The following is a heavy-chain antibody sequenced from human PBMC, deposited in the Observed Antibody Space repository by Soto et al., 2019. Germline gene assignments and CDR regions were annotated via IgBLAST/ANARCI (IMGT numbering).Heavy chain of an antibody. D-gene: IGHD3-16*01. CDR1: GVTFRSYS. V-gene: IGHV3-48*01. Sequence: GGSLRLSCASSGVTFRSYSMNWVRQAPGKGLEWVSYISSSSSTIYYADCVKGRFTISRENAKNSLYLQMNSLRAEDTAVYYCAREADSMGGIYYYYYMDVWGKGTTVTVSS. J-gene: IGHJ6*03. CDR2: ISSSSSTI. CDR3: AREADSMGGIYYYYYMDV.